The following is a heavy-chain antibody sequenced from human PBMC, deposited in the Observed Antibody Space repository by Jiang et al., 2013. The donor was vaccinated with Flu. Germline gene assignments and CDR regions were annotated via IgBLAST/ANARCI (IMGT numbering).Heavy chain of an antibody. Sequence: LLKPSETLSLTCAVYGGSFSGYYWSWIRQPPGKGLEWIGEINHSGSTNYNPSLKSRVTISVDTSKNQFSLKLSSVTAADTAVYYCARVDSSSWYGFYYYGMDVWGQGTTV. CDR1: GGSFSGYY. V-gene: IGHV4-34*01. J-gene: IGHJ6*02. CDR3: ARVDSSSWYGFYYYGMDV. D-gene: IGHD6-13*01. CDR2: INHSGST.